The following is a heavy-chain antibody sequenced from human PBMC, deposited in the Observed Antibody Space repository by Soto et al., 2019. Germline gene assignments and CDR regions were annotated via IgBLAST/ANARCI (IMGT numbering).Heavy chain of an antibody. V-gene: IGHV3-15*01. CDR3: TTDAGSGYCNSPSCARDYYYYYYREA. D-gene: IGHD2-2*01. J-gene: IGHJ6*03. CDR2: IKSKPDGGTS. CDR1: GFTFSNAW. Sequence: EVQLVESGGGLVKPGGSLRLSCAASGFTFSNAWMSWVRQAPGKGLEWVGRIKSKPDGGTSDYAAPVKGRFTVSRDDSKHTMYLQMNGLKTEDEAVYYCTTDAGSGYCNSPSCARDYYYYYYREAWGGGTTVTVSS.